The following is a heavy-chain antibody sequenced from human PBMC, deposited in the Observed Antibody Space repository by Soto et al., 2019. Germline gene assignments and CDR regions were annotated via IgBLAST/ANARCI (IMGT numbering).Heavy chain of an antibody. CDR3: ARALYSSSNYYYYMDV. CDR1: GGTFSSYT. Sequence: GASVKVSCKASGGTFSSYTISWVRQAPGQGLEWMGRIIPILGIANYAQKFQGRVMITADKSTSTAYMELSSLRSEDTAVYYCARALYSSSNYYYYMDVWGKGTTVTVSS. J-gene: IGHJ6*03. D-gene: IGHD6-6*01. CDR2: IIPILGIA. V-gene: IGHV1-69*02.